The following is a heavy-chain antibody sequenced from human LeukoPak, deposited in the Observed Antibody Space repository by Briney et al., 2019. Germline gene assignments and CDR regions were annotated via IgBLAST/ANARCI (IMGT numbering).Heavy chain of an antibody. V-gene: IGHV1-46*01. CDR2: INPSGGST. Sequence: ASVKVSCKAFGYTFTSYYMHWVRQAPGQGLEWMGIINPSGGSTSYAQKFQGRVTMTRDMSTSTVYMELSSLRSEDTAVYYCARGSGFYSSSWDYYMDVWGKGTTVTVSS. D-gene: IGHD6-13*01. CDR3: ARGSGFYSSSWDYYMDV. J-gene: IGHJ6*03. CDR1: GYTFTSYY.